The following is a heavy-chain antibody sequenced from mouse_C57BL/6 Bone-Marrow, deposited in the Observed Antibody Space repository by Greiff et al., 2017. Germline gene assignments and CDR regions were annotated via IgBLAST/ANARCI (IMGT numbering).Heavy chain of an antibody. CDR2: IDPENGDP. V-gene: IGHV14-4*01. CDR3: TTWALLWYFDV. Sequence: VQLKQSGAELVRPGASVKLSCTASGFNIKDAYMHWVKQRPEQGLEWIGWIDPENGDPDYASKFQGKATITADTSSNTAYLQLSSLTSEDTAVYCCTTWALLWYFDVWGTGTTVTVSS. D-gene: IGHD3-1*01. CDR1: GFNIKDAY. J-gene: IGHJ1*03.